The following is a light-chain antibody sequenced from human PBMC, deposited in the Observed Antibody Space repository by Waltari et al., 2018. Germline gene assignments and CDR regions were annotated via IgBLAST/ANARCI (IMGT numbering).Light chain of an antibody. J-gene: IGKJ2*01. Sequence: DIQMTQSPSSLSASVGDRVTITCRASQTITYYLNWYQQKPGKAPKPLIYAASSLQRGVPSRFSGSGSGTDFTLTITSLQPEDFATYYCQQSYSTPPYTFGQGTKLEIK. CDR3: QQSYSTPPYT. V-gene: IGKV1-39*01. CDR2: AAS. CDR1: QTITYY.